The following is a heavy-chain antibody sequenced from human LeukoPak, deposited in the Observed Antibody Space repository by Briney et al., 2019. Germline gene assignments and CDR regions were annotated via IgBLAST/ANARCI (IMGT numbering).Heavy chain of an antibody. CDR1: GGSITTTNW. Sequence: SETLSLTCGVSGGSITTTNWWSWVRQFPGQGLQWIGEVSLEGVRNYNPSLTSRVTMSLDRAKNLLSLNLNSVTAADTAVYYCARRIITRKAILPFDPWGQGTLVTVSS. D-gene: IGHD5-24*01. J-gene: IGHJ5*02. CDR3: ARRIITRKAILPFDP. V-gene: IGHV4-4*02. CDR2: VSLEGVR.